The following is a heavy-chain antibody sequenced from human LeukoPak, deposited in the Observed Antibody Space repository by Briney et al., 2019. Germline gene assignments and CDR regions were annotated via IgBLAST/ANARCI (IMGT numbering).Heavy chain of an antibody. J-gene: IGHJ4*02. V-gene: IGHV3-23*01. CDR1: GFSVSSRA. CDR3: AKDHPSDGWPTFEY. Sequence: SGGSLRLSCAASGFSVSSRAMSWVRQAPGKGLEWLSSITNNGGKTYYAASVKGRFTISRDESQNTVYLAMSSLRVEDTAVYYCAKDHPSDGWPTFEYWGQGILVIVSS. CDR2: ITNNGGKT. D-gene: IGHD5-18*01.